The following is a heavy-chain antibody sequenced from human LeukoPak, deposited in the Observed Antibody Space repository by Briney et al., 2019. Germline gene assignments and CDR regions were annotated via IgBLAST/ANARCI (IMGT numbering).Heavy chain of an antibody. CDR2: ISYDGSNK. CDR3: AKDAGYCSGGSCFYFDY. Sequence: GGSLRLSCAASGFTFNTYAMSWVRQAPGKGLEWVAVISYDGSNKYYADSVKGRFTISRDNSKNTLYLQMNSLRAEDTAVYYCAKDAGYCSGGSCFYFDYWGQGTLVTVSS. D-gene: IGHD2-15*01. V-gene: IGHV3-30*18. J-gene: IGHJ4*02. CDR1: GFTFNTYA.